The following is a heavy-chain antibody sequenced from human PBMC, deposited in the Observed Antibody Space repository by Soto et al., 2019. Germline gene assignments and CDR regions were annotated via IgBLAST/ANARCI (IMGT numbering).Heavy chain of an antibody. CDR1: GGSISSYY. J-gene: IGHJ3*02. CDR2: IYYSGST. V-gene: IGHV4-59*01. Sequence: PETLCLTCTVSGGSISSYYWSWIRQPPGKGLEWIGYIYYSGSTNYNPSLKSRVTISVDTSKNQFSLKLSSVTAADTAVYYCARVRRYYYASGRPNDAFDIRGQGPIVT. CDR3: ARVRRYYYASGRPNDAFDI. D-gene: IGHD3-10*01.